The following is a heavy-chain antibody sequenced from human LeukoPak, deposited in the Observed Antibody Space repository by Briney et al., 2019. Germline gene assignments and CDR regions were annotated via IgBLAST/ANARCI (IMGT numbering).Heavy chain of an antibody. V-gene: IGHV3-74*01. CDR3: ARRSYSLGGFDY. CDR2: ISSDGSDT. Sequence: PGGSLRLSCAASGFTFSSYWMHWVRQAPGKGLVWVSRISSDGSDTNYADSVKGRFTISRDNAKNTLYLPMNSLRAEDTAVYYCARRSYSLGGFDYWGQGTLVTVSS. J-gene: IGHJ4*02. D-gene: IGHD6-13*01. CDR1: GFTFSSYW.